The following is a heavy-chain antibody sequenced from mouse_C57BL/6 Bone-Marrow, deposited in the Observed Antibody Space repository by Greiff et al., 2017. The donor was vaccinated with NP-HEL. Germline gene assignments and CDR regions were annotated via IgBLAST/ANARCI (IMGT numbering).Heavy chain of an antibody. D-gene: IGHD3-1*01. CDR2: IHPNSGST. J-gene: IGHJ3*01. V-gene: IGHV1-64*01. CDR3: ARSTVGPPFAY. Sequence: QVHVKQSGAELVKPGASVKLSCKASGYTFTSYWMHWVKQRPGQGLEWIGMIHPNSGSTNYNEKFKSKATLTVDKSSSTAYMQLSSLTSEDSAVYYCARSTVGPPFAYWGQGTLVTVSA. CDR1: GYTFTSYW.